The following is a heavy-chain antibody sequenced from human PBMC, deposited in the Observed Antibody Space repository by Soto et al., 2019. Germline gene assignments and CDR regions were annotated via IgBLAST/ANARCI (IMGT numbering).Heavy chain of an antibody. CDR1: GFTFSSYD. CDR3: TKRLGSTATTYGDS. V-gene: IGHV3-23*01. J-gene: IGHJ4*02. CDR2: ISDNGGTT. Sequence: GGSLRLSCTASGFTFSSYDMSWGRQAPGKGLEWVSVISDNGGTTYYADSVKGRFTISRDNSKNTLYLQMNSLRVEDTAVYYCTKRLGSTATTYGDSWGQGTLVTVSS. D-gene: IGHD1-1*01.